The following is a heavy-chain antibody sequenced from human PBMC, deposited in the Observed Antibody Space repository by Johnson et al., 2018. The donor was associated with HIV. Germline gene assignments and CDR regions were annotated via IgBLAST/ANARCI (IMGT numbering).Heavy chain of an antibody. CDR3: ARSQTMIVDGDGVVRRRTYYYDSSALDI. V-gene: IGHV3-30*03. CDR2: ISYDGSNK. CDR1: GFTFSSYG. J-gene: IGHJ3*02. D-gene: IGHD3-22*01. Sequence: QVQLVESGGGVVQPGGSQRLSCAASGFTFSSYGMHWVRQAPGKGLEWVALISYDGSNKFYADSVKGRFTISRDNSKNTLYLQMNSLRAEDTAVYYCARSQTMIVDGDGVVRRRTYYYDSSALDIWGQGTMVTVSS.